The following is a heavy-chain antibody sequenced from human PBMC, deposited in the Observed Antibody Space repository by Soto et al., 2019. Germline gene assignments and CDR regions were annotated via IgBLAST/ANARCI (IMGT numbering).Heavy chain of an antibody. D-gene: IGHD1-7*01. V-gene: IGHV6-1*01. Sequence: SQTLSLTCAISGDSVSSNSAAWNWIRLSPSRGLEWLARTYNRTRWYNDNAESVRRRITVNPDTSKKKKSLQLTSVTPVDTAVYYCAGTTSHQWYYMDVWGKGTTVTVSS. CDR2: TYNRTRWYN. J-gene: IGHJ6*03. CDR1: GDSVSSNSAA. CDR3: AGTTSHQWYYMDV.